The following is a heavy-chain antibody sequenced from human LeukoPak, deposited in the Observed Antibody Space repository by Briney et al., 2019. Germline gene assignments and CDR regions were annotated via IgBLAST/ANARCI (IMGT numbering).Heavy chain of an antibody. Sequence: SETLSLTCAVYGGSFSGYYWSWIRQPPGKGLEWIGEINHSGSTNYNPSLKSRVTISVDTSKNQFSLKLSSVTAADTAVYYCATTYYGSGSYSYYYYYMDVWGKGTTVTVSS. V-gene: IGHV4-34*01. CDR3: ATTYYGSGSYSYYYYYMDV. J-gene: IGHJ6*03. D-gene: IGHD3-10*01. CDR1: GGSFSGYY. CDR2: INHSGST.